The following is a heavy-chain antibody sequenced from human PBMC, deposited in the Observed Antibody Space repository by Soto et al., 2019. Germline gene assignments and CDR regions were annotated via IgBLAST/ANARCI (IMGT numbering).Heavy chain of an antibody. D-gene: IGHD6-13*01. Sequence: ASVKVSCKASGYTFTSYDINWVRQATGQGLEWMGWMNPNSGDTAYAQKFQGRVTMTRNTSTSTAYMELSSLRSEDTAVYYCASCPQYCFTSSHCCLFFAYWGQGTLVTVSS. CDR1: GYTFTSYD. V-gene: IGHV1-8*01. CDR3: ASCPQYCFTSSHCCLFFAY. J-gene: IGHJ4*02. CDR2: MNPNSGDT.